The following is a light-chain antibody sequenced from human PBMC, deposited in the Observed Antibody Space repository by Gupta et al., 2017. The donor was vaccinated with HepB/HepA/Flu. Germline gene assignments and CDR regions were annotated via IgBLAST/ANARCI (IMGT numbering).Light chain of an antibody. CDR1: QDIKND. Sequence: IQLTQSPSSLSGSVGDRVTITCRASQDIKNDLGWYQQKPGKAPKRLIESASSVQSGVPSRFSGSGSGTEFTLTISSLKTEDVATYSCRQHYSDPPTFGQGTKVEIK. CDR2: SAS. V-gene: IGKV1-17*01. J-gene: IGKJ1*01. CDR3: RQHYSDPPT.